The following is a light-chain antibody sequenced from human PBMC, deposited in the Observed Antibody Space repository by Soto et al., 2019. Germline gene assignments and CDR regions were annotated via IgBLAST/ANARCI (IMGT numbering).Light chain of an antibody. V-gene: IGLV4-69*01. CDR2: LDSDGSH. J-gene: IGLJ7*01. Sequence: QSVLTQSPSASASLGASVKLTCTLSSGHSNYAIAWHQQQPEQGPRYLMKLDSDGSHTKGDGIPDRFSGSSSGAERYLTISSLQSEDEADYYCQTWTTGIRVFGGGTQLTVL. CDR3: QTWTTGIRV. CDR1: SGHSNYA.